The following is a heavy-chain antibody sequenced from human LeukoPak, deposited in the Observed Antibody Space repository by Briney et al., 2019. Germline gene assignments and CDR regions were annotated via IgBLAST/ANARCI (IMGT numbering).Heavy chain of an antibody. CDR1: GFTFDDYA. CDR3: AKDMDNWNYVIGDAFDI. CDR2: ISWNSGSI. Sequence: PGRSLRLSCAASGFTFDDYAMHWVRHAPGKGLEWVSGISWNSGSIGYADSVKGRFTISRDNAKNSLYLQMNSLRAEDTALYYCAKDMDNWNYVIGDAFDIWGQGTMVTVSS. J-gene: IGHJ3*02. D-gene: IGHD1-7*01. V-gene: IGHV3-9*01.